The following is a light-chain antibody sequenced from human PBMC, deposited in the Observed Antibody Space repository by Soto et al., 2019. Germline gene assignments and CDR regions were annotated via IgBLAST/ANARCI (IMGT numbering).Light chain of an antibody. Sequence: AIRMTQSPSSLSASTGDRVTITCRASQGIRSYLAWYQQKPGKAPKLLIYAASTLQSGVPSRFSGSGSGTDFTLTISCLQSEDFATYYCQQYYSYLYTFGQGTKLAIK. CDR1: QGIRSY. V-gene: IGKV1-8*01. CDR3: QQYYSYLYT. J-gene: IGKJ2*01. CDR2: AAS.